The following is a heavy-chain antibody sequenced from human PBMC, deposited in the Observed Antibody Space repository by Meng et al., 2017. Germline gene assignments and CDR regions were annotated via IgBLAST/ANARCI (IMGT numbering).Heavy chain of an antibody. V-gene: IGHV3-9*03. J-gene: IGHJ4*02. CDR2: IRWNSGSI. CDR3: AKSYYYGSGSYVGGPFDY. Sequence: SLKISCAASGFTFDDYAMHWVRQAPGKGLEWVSGIRWNSGSIGYADSVKGRFTISRDNAKNSLYLQMNSLRAEDMALYYCAKSYYYGSGSYVGGPFDYWGQGTLVTVSS. D-gene: IGHD3-10*01. CDR1: GFTFDDYA.